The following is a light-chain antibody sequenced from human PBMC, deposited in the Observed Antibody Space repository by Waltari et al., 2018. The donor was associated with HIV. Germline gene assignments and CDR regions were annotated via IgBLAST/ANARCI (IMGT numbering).Light chain of an antibody. V-gene: IGLV4-69*01. Sequence: QLVLTQSPSASDSLGASVKLTCTLSSGHSHYAIAWYQLQPQKGPRYLLKINSDGSHYKGDGIPVRFSGSSSGAERYLIISSLQSDDEADYYCQTWGTGIQDVVFGGGTKLTVL. CDR1: SGHSHYA. J-gene: IGLJ2*01. CDR3: QTWGTGIQDVV. CDR2: INSDGSH.